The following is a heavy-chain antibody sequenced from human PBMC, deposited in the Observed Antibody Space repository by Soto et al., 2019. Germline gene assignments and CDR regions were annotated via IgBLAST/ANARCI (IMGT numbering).Heavy chain of an antibody. CDR3: ARTMTTSGWFDP. CDR2: LSPSGAT. J-gene: IGHJ5*02. Sequence: SGALSLTCAVSGDTITIGGYSWSWIRQPPGKGLEWLGYLSPSGATSYNSSLKSRVTLSIDRTQKQFSLKLKSVTAADTPVYFCARTMTTSGWFDPWGQRTLLTVSS. CDR1: GDTITIGGYS. V-gene: IGHV4-30-2*01. D-gene: IGHD4-17*01.